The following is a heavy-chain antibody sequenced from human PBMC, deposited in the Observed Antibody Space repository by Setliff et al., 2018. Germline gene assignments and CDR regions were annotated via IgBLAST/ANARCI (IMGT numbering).Heavy chain of an antibody. Sequence: GGSLRLSCAASGFTFSNAWMTWVRQAPGKGLEWVGRIKSKVDGGTTDYVAPVKGRFTISRDDSKNTLFLQMNNLKIEDTAVYYCTTWPENGGYYYYYYMDVWGKGTTVTVSS. V-gene: IGHV3-15*01. CDR2: IKSKVDGGTT. CDR3: TTWPENGGYYYYYYMDV. J-gene: IGHJ6*03. CDR1: GFTFSNAW. D-gene: IGHD3-16*01.